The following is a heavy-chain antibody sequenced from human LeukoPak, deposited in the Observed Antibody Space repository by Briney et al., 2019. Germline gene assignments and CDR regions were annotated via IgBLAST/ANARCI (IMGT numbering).Heavy chain of an antibody. J-gene: IGHJ3*02. D-gene: IGHD3-22*01. CDR1: GYTFTGYY. CDR3: ARVNYYDRNDAFDI. V-gene: IGHV1-2*02. Sequence: ASVKVSCKASGYTFTGYYMHWVRQAPGQGLEWMGWINPNSGGTNYAQKFQGRVTMTRDTSISTAYMELSRLRSDDTAVYYCARVNYYDRNDAFDIWDQGTMVTVSS. CDR2: INPNSGGT.